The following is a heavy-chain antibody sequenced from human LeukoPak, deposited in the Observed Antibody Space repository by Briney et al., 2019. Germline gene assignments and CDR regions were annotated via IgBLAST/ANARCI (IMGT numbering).Heavy chain of an antibody. V-gene: IGHV4-30-2*01. J-gene: IGHJ5*02. CDR1: GGSISSGGYS. Sequence: PSVTLSLTCAVSGGSISSGGYSWSWIRQPPGKGLEWIGYIYHSGSTYYNPSLKSRVTISVDRSKNQFSLKLSSVTAADTAVYYCASGGIAAFDPWGQGTLVTVSS. CDR2: IYHSGST. CDR3: ASGGIAAFDP. D-gene: IGHD6-13*01.